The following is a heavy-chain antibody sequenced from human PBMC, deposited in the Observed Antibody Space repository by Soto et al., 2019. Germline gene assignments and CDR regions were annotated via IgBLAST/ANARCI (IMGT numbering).Heavy chain of an antibody. D-gene: IGHD5-12*01. V-gene: IGHV1-69*02. CDR3: ARNRGYSGYDPIRNYYYYGMDV. J-gene: IGHJ6*02. CDR1: GGTFSSYT. Sequence: ASVKVSCKASGGTFSSYTISCVRQAPGQGLEWMGRIIPILGIANYAQKFQGRVTITADKSTSTAYMELSSLRSEDTAVYYCARNRGYSGYDPIRNYYYYGMDVWGQGTTVTVSS. CDR2: IIPILGIA.